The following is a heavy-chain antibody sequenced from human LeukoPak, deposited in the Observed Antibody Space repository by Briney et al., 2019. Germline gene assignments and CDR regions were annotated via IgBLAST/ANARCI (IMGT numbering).Heavy chain of an antibody. Sequence: PGSSLRLSCSVSGFTFSSYSIHWVRQAPGKGLEWVAALSYDGTNKYFADSVKGRFAISRDISQNTLYLQLNNLTAEDTAVYYCTRVRLPSRISLPHLDYWGQGTLVTVSS. D-gene: IGHD2-15*01. CDR2: LSYDGTNK. CDR1: GFTFSSYS. V-gene: IGHV3-30*01. J-gene: IGHJ4*02. CDR3: TRVRLPSRISLPHLDY.